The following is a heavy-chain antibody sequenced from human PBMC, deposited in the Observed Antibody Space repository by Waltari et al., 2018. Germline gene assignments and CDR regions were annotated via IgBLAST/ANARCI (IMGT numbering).Heavy chain of an antibody. D-gene: IGHD1-26*01. Sequence: EVQLVESGGGLVKPGGSLRLSCAVSGFTFRDYSMNWVRQAPGKGLEWVSSISATSTYIYYADSVKGRFTISRDNAKNSLYLQMNSLRAEDTAMYYCARHLVGATWAFDYWGQGTLVTVSS. CDR1: GFTFRDYS. CDR2: ISATSTYI. J-gene: IGHJ4*02. CDR3: ARHLVGATWAFDY. V-gene: IGHV3-21*01.